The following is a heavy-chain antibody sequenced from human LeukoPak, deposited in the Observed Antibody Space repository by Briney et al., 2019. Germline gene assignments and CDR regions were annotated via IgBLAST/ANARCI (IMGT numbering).Heavy chain of an antibody. D-gene: IGHD2-2*01. J-gene: IGHJ4*02. Sequence: SETLSLTCAVSGYSISSGYYWGWIRQPPGKGLEWIGSIYHSGCTYYNPSLKSRITISVDTSKDQFSLKLSSVTAADTAVYYCARWGKGILPAATIDYWGRGTLVTVSS. CDR3: ARWGKGILPAATIDY. CDR1: GYSISSGYY. CDR2: IYHSGCT. V-gene: IGHV4-38-2*01.